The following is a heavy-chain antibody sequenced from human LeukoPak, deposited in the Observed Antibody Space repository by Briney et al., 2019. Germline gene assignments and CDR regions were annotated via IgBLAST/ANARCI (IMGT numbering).Heavy chain of an antibody. CDR1: GGSISSGDYY. CDR3: ARVLYGDWYYFDY. Sequence: SQTLSLTCTVSGGSISSGDYYWSWIRQPPGKGLEWIGYIYYSGSTYYNPSLKSRVTISVDTSKNHFSLKLSSVTAADTAVYYCARVLYGDWYYFDYWGQGTLVTVSS. D-gene: IGHD4-17*01. CDR2: IYYSGST. V-gene: IGHV4-30-4*08. J-gene: IGHJ4*02.